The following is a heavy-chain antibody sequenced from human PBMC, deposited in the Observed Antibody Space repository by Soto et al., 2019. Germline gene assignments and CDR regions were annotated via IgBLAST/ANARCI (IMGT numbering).Heavy chain of an antibody. Sequence: PSETLSLTCTVSGGSISSYYWSWIRQPAGKGLEWIGRIYTSGSTNYNPSLKSRVTMSVDTSKNQFSLKLSSVAAADTAVYYCATQRRYSSSWYDRWFDPWGQGTLVTVSS. CDR3: ATQRRYSSSWYDRWFDP. V-gene: IGHV4-4*07. D-gene: IGHD6-13*01. J-gene: IGHJ5*02. CDR1: GGSISSYY. CDR2: IYTSGST.